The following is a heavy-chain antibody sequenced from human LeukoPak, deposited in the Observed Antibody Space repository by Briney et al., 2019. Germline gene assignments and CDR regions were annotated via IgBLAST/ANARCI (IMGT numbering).Heavy chain of an antibody. CDR3: ARDTYYSAFDI. V-gene: IGHV4-34*01. J-gene: IGHJ3*02. D-gene: IGHD3-10*01. CDR1: GGSFSGYY. Sequence: SETLSLTCAVYGGSFSGYYWSWIRQPPGKGLEWIGEINHSGSTNYNPSLKSRVTISVDTSKNQFSLKLSSVTAADTAVYYCARDTYYSAFDIWGQGTMVTVSS. CDR2: INHSGST.